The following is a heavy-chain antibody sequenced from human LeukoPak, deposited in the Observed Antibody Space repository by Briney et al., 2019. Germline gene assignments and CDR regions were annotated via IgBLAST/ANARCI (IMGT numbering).Heavy chain of an antibody. CDR1: GFTVSSNY. J-gene: IGHJ4*02. D-gene: IGHD3-22*01. Sequence: PGGSLRLSCAASGFTVSSNYMSWVRQAPGKGLEWVSVIYSGGSTYSADSVKGRFTISRDNSKNTLYLQMNSLRAEDTAVYYCAKVAGDYYDSSGYYPDYWGQGTLVTVSS. CDR2: IYSGGST. V-gene: IGHV3-53*01. CDR3: AKVAGDYYDSSGYYPDY.